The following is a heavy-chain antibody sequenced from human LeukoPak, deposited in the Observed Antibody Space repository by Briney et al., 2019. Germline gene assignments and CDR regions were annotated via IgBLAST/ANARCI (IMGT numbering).Heavy chain of an antibody. CDR1: GFTFDDYA. J-gene: IGHJ4*02. CDR2: ISWNSGSI. D-gene: IGHD3-22*01. CDR3: AKDKYYDSSGYTFDY. V-gene: IGHV3-9*01. Sequence: GRSLRLSCAASGFTFDDYAMHWVRQAPGKGLEWVSGISWNSGSIGYADSVKGRFTISRDNAENSLYLQMNSLRAEDTALYYCAKDKYYDSSGYTFDYWGQGTLVTVSS.